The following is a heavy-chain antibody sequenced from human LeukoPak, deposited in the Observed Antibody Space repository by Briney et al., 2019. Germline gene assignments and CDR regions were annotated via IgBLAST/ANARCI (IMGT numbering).Heavy chain of an antibody. CDR2: ISGSGGST. CDR3: ARERSTYYYDSSGYYRGGYFDY. Sequence: GGSLRLSCAASGFTFSSYGMSWVRQAPGKGLEWVSAISGSGGSTYYADSVKGRFTISRDNSKNTLYLQMNSLRAEDTAVYYCARERSTYYYDSSGYYRGGYFDYWGQGTLVTVSS. CDR1: GFTFSSYG. V-gene: IGHV3-23*01. J-gene: IGHJ4*02. D-gene: IGHD3-22*01.